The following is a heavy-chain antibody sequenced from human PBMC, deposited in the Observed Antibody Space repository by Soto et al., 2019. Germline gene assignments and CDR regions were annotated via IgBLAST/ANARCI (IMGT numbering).Heavy chain of an antibody. CDR3: ARGHNWNDYYCDY. Sequence: EVQLVESGGGLIQPGGSLRLSCAVSGFTVSSGYMSWVRQAPGKGLEWVSVLYSGGSTYYADSVQGRFTISRDNSKNTLYLQMNNLRAEDTAVYYCARGHNWNDYYCDYWGKGTLVTVSS. J-gene: IGHJ4*02. CDR1: GFTVSSGY. CDR2: LYSGGST. D-gene: IGHD1-20*01. V-gene: IGHV3-53*01.